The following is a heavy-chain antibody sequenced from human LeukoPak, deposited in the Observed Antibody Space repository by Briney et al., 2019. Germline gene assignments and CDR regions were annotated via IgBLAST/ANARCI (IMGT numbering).Heavy chain of an antibody. V-gene: IGHV4-59*01. CDR1: GGSISSYY. CDR3: ARANYLDSYYYCYYMDV. CDR2: IYYSGST. J-gene: IGHJ6*03. Sequence: SETLSLTCTVSGGSISSYYWSWIRQPPGKGLEWIGYIYYSGSTNYNPSLKSRVTISVDTSKNQFSLKLSSVTAADTAVYYCARANYLDSYYYCYYMDVWGNGTTVTVSS. D-gene: IGHD3-10*01.